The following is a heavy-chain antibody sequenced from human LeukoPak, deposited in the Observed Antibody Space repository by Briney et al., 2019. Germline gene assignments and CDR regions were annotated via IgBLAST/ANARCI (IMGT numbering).Heavy chain of an antibody. Sequence: SETLSLTSAVYGGSFSGHYWSWIRQPPGKGLEWIGEINHSGSTNYNPSLKSRVTISVDTSKNQFSLKLSSVTAADTAVYYCARVRRRLQRYYFDYWGQGTLVTVSS. J-gene: IGHJ4*02. CDR1: GGSFSGHY. CDR3: ARVRRRLQRYYFDY. D-gene: IGHD5-24*01. CDR2: INHSGST. V-gene: IGHV4-34*01.